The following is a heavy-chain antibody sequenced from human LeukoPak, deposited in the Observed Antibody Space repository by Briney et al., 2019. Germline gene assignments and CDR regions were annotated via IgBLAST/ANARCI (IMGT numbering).Heavy chain of an antibody. CDR1: GYTFTSYD. V-gene: IGHV1-8*01. J-gene: IGHJ5*02. D-gene: IGHD3-3*01. Sequence: ASVKVSCKASGYTFTSYDIDWVRQAPGQGLEWMGWMNPNSVNTGYAQKFQGRVTMTRNTSISTAYMELSSLRSEETAVYYCARGLSYYDFWSGYYRVPESDNWFDPWGKGTLVTVSS. CDR3: ARGLSYYDFWSGYYRVPESDNWFDP. CDR2: MNPNSVNT.